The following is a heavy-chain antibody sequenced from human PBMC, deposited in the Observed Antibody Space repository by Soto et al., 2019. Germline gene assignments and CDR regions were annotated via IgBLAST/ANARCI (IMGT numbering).Heavy chain of an antibody. CDR3: ARVSQDIVLMVYAIPRYYYGMDV. Sequence: PSETLSLTCAVSGNSISTTNWWSWVRQSPGKGLEWIGEIYHTGRTNYNPSLKSRVTISVDKSRNQFSLKLSSVTAADTAVYYCARVSQDIVLMVYAIPRYYYGMDVWGQGTTVTVSS. CDR1: GNSISTTNW. CDR2: IYHTGRT. V-gene: IGHV4-4*02. D-gene: IGHD2-8*01. J-gene: IGHJ6*02.